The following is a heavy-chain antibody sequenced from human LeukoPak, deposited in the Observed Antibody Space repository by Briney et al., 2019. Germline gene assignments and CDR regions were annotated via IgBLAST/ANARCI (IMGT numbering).Heavy chain of an antibody. D-gene: IGHD5-18*01. Sequence: PGGSLRLSCAASGFTFSSYGMHWVRQAPGKGLEWVAFIRYDGSNKYYADSVKGRFTISRDNSKNTLYLQMNSLRAEDTAVYYCARVGMEPGGYSYGYDFDYWGQGTLVTVSS. J-gene: IGHJ4*02. CDR1: GFTFSSYG. V-gene: IGHV3-30*02. CDR2: IRYDGSNK. CDR3: ARVGMEPGGYSYGYDFDY.